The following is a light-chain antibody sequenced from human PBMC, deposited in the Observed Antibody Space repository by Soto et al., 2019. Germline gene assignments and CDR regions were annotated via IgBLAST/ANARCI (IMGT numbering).Light chain of an antibody. Sequence: DIQMTQSPSSLSASVGDRVTITCRASQGISSYLAWYQQKPGKAPQLLIYAASSLQSGVPSRFSGSGSGTDFTLTISSLQPEDFAIYYCQQANSFPLTFGGGTKVDIK. J-gene: IGKJ4*01. CDR1: QGISSY. CDR3: QQANSFPLT. CDR2: AAS. V-gene: IGKV1-12*01.